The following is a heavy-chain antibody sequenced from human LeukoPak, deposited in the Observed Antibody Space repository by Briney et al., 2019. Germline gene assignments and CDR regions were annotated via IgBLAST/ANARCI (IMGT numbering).Heavy chain of an antibody. CDR1: GYTFTSYY. CDR2: INPSGGST. D-gene: IGHD6-19*01. CDR3: ARGPLLNAIAVAPGRFDY. J-gene: IGHJ4*02. Sequence: ASVKVSCRASGYTFTSYYMHWVRQAPGQGLEWMGIINPSGGSTSYAQKFQGRVTMTRDTSTSTVYMEPSSLRSEDTAVYYCARGPLLNAIAVAPGRFDYWGQGTLVTVSS. V-gene: IGHV1-46*01.